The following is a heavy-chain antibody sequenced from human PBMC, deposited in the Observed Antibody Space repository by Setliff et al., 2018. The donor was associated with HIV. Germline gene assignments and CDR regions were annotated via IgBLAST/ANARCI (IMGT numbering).Heavy chain of an antibody. CDR2: IYPGDSDT. D-gene: IGHD2-2*01. V-gene: IGHV5-51*01. CDR3: ARQPGRAAMGRENYYYYYMDV. J-gene: IGHJ6*03. CDR1: GYSFTSYW. Sequence: GESLKISCKGSGYSFTSYWIGWVRQAPGKGLEWMGIIYPGDSDTKYSPSFQGQVTISADKSISTAYLQWSSLKASDTAMYYCARQPGRAAMGRENYYYYYMDVWGKGTTVTVSS.